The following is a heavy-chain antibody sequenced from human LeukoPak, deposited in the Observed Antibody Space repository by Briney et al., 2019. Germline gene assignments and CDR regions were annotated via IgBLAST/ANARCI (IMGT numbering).Heavy chain of an antibody. V-gene: IGHV4-34*01. CDR2: INHSGST. Sequence: SETLSLTCAVSGGSFSGYYWSWVRQPPGKGLEWIGEINHSGSTNYNPSLNSRVTISGDTSNHHFSLELRSVTAADTAVYYCAISGNYFSRDAFDIWGQGTMVTVSS. D-gene: IGHD1-26*01. J-gene: IGHJ3*02. CDR1: GGSFSGYY. CDR3: AISGNYFSRDAFDI.